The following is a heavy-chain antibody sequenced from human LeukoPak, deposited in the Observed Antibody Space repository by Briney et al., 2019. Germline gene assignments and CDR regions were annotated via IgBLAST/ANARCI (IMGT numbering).Heavy chain of an antibody. D-gene: IGHD3-16*01. J-gene: IGHJ4*01. CDR2: ISGSGGNT. CDR3: WKSRGGRYYFYS. CDR1: GFTFSSYA. V-gene: IGHV3-23*01. Sequence: GGSLRLSCAPSGFTFSSYAMSWVRQAPGTGLEWVSTISGSGGNTNYADSVKGRFTISRDNSKNALYLQMNSLRAEDTAVYYWWKSRGGRYYFYSLGQGTLVTVSS.